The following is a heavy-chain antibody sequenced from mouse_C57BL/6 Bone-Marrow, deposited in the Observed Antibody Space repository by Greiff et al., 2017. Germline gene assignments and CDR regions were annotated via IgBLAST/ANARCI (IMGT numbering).Heavy chain of an antibody. J-gene: IGHJ1*03. CDR3: ARDFIWDYGSSYLWYFDV. V-gene: IGHV1-81*01. D-gene: IGHD1-1*01. CDR2: IYPRSGNT. Sequence: VNLVESGAELARPGASVKLSCKASGYTFTSYGISWVKQRTGQGLEWIGEIYPRSGNTYYNEKFKGKATLTADKSSSTAYMELRSLTSEDSAVYFCARDFIWDYGSSYLWYFDVWGTGTTVTVSS. CDR1: GYTFTSYG.